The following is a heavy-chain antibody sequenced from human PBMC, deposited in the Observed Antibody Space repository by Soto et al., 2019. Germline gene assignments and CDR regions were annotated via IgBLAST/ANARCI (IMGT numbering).Heavy chain of an antibody. CDR1: GFSLTPSGMC. Sequence: ESGPTLVNPTQTLTLTCTFSGFSLTPSGMCVSWIRQPPGKALEWLALIDWDDDKYYSTSLKTRLTISKDTSKNQVVLTMTNMDPVDTATYYCARIRGYSGYAPFGVDYVDHLWFGPWGQGTLVTVSS. CDR2: IDWDDDK. D-gene: IGHD5-12*01. V-gene: IGHV2-70*01. CDR3: ARIRGYSGYAPFGVDYVDHLWFGP. J-gene: IGHJ5*02.